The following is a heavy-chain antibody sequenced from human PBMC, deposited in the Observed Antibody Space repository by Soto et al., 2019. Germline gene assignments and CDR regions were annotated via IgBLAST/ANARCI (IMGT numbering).Heavy chain of an antibody. CDR2: IYYSGST. CDR3: ARVLDSSGESGAFDI. CDR1: GGSISSGGYY. D-gene: IGHD3-22*01. V-gene: IGHV4-31*03. Sequence: TLNLTSTVSGGSISSGGYYWSWIRQHPGKGLEWIGYIYYSGSTYYNPSLKSRVTISVDTSKNQFSLKLSSVTAADTAVYYCARVLDSSGESGAFDIWGQGTMVTVS. J-gene: IGHJ3*02.